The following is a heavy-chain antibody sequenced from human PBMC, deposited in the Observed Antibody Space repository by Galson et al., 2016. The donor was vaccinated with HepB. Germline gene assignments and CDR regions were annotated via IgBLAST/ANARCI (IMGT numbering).Heavy chain of an antibody. J-gene: IGHJ6*02. Sequence: SVKASCKASGYTFTGYFIHWVRQAPGQGLEWMGWINPNSGGTTYSQKFQGWVTMTRDTSISTAYMELSRLRSDDTAVYYCARDEYGTTSGMDVWGQGTTVTVSS. CDR1: GYTFTGYF. D-gene: IGHD4-17*01. CDR3: ARDEYGTTSGMDV. V-gene: IGHV1-2*04. CDR2: INPNSGGT.